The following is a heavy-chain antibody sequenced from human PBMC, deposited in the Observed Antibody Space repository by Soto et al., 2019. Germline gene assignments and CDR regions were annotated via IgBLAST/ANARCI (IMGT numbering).Heavy chain of an antibody. J-gene: IGHJ4*02. CDR3: ARDNEATTYYESSYFDY. V-gene: IGHV3-21*01. Sequence: EVQLVESGGGLVKPGGSLRLSCAASGFTFSSYSMNWVRQAPGKGLEWVSAISSSSSYIYYADSVKGRFTISRDNAKNSLYLQINSLRAEDTAVYYCARDNEATTYYESSYFDYWGQGTLVTVSS. CDR1: GFTFSSYS. CDR2: ISSSSSYI. D-gene: IGHD3-22*01.